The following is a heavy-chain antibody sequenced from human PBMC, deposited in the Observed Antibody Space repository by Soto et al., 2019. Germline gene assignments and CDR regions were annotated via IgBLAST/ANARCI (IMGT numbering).Heavy chain of an antibody. J-gene: IGHJ4*02. CDR2: ISSSSSYI. Sequence: GGSLRLSCAASGFTFSSYSMNWVRQAPGKGLEWVSSISSSSSYIYYADSVKGRFTISRDNAKNSLYLQMNSLRAEDTAVYYGARDPRTSYSSGWYVDYWGQGTLVTVSS. D-gene: IGHD6-19*01. CDR3: ARDPRTSYSSGWYVDY. V-gene: IGHV3-21*01. CDR1: GFTFSSYS.